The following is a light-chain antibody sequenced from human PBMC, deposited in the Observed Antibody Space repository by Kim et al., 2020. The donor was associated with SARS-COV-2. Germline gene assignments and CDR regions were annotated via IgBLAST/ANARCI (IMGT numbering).Light chain of an antibody. CDR1: PSVSSSF. CDR3: QQYGSSLIT. J-gene: IGKJ4*01. CDR2: GAS. Sequence: SSGERASPSCRGRPSVSSSFLAWYQQKPGQSPRLLIYGASNRATGIPDRFSGSGSGTDFTLTISRLEPEDFAVYYCQQYGSSLITFGGGTKVDIK. V-gene: IGKV3-20*01.